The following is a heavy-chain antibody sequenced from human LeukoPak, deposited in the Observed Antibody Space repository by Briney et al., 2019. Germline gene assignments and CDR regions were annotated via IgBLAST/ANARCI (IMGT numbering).Heavy chain of an antibody. Sequence: GGSLRLSCAASGFTFSSYWMSWVRQAPGKGREGVANIKQVGSEKYYVHSVKGRFTISRDNAKNSLYLQMNSLRGEETAEYYCARLGCDFWSGYYSDYYYYMDVWGKGTTVTVSS. CDR1: GFTFSSYW. V-gene: IGHV3-7*01. D-gene: IGHD3-3*01. CDR3: ARLGCDFWSGYYSDYYYYMDV. J-gene: IGHJ6*03. CDR2: IKQVGSEK.